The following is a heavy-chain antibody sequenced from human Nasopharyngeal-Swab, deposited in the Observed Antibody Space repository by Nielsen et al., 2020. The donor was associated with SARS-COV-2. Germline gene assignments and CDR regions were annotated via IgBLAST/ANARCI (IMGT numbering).Heavy chain of an antibody. D-gene: IGHD1-7*01. J-gene: IGHJ6*02. Sequence: WLLHAPGLGLEWLGIINPIDGSTSYAQKFEGRVTMTRVTSTSTVYMELNSLRSEDTAVYYCARVLPFRITGTSGMDVWGQGTTVTVSS. V-gene: IGHV1-46*01. CDR2: INPIDGST. CDR3: ARVLPFRITGTSGMDV.